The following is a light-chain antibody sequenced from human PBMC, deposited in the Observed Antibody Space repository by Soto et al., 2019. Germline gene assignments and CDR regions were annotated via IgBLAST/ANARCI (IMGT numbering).Light chain of an antibody. Sequence: QSALTQPASVSGSPGQSITISCTGTSSDVGSYNLVSWYQQHPGKAPKLMIYEGSKRPSGVSNRFSGSKSGNTASLTISGXXXXXXXXXXCCSYAGSSPWVFGGGTKLTV. CDR3: CSYAGSSPWV. CDR1: SSDVGSYNL. J-gene: IGLJ3*02. V-gene: IGLV2-23*01. CDR2: EGS.